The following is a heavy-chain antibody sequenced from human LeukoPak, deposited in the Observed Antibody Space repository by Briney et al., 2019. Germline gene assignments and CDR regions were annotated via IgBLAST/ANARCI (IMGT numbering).Heavy chain of an antibody. V-gene: IGHV3-74*01. CDR3: ANPTYYPWAFDI. Sequence: GGSLRLSCAASGFTFSSYWMHWVRQAPGKGLVWVSRINSDGSSTSYADSVKGRFTISRDNAKKTLYLQMNSLRAADTAVYYCANPTYYPWAFDIWGQGTMVTVSS. CDR2: INSDGSST. D-gene: IGHD3-10*01. CDR1: GFTFSSYW. J-gene: IGHJ3*02.